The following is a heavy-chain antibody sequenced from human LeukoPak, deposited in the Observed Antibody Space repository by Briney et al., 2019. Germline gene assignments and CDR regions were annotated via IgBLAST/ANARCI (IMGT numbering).Heavy chain of an antibody. D-gene: IGHD2-2*01. Sequence: SETLSLTCTVSGGSISSGGYYWSWIRQHPGKGLEWIGYIYYSGSTYYNPSLKSRVTISVDTSKNQFSLKLSSVTAADTAVYYCARVKAGGTSCYSCWFDPWGQGTLVIVSS. V-gene: IGHV4-31*03. J-gene: IGHJ5*02. CDR2: IYYSGST. CDR1: GGSISSGGYY. CDR3: ARVKAGGTSCYSCWFDP.